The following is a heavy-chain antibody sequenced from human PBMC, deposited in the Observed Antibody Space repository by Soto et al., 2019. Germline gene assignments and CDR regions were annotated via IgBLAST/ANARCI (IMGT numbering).Heavy chain of an antibody. D-gene: IGHD1-1*01. Sequence: GGSLRLSCAAAGFTFSVYAMSWVRQAPGKGLEWVSAISSNGGRTFYADSLRGRFTISRDNSKSTLFLQMNNLRAEDTAIYHCEQYSEPPYEAYLQQWGQGTMLPVSS. CDR2: ISSNGGRT. CDR1: GFTFSVYA. CDR3: EQYSEPPYEAYLQQ. V-gene: IGHV3-23*01. J-gene: IGHJ1*01.